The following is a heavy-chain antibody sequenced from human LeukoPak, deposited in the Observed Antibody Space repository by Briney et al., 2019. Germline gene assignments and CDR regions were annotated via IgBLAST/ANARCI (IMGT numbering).Heavy chain of an antibody. CDR2: IYTTCYDT. CDR3: ARRGYGGYDLQYFDS. V-gene: IGHV5-51*02. D-gene: IGHD5-12*01. Sequence: GEAPKISSRGSGYTFTSYWTAWGRQMPGEGVVGGGLIYTTCYDTRYSPSFQGQITISADKSISTAYLQWNSLKASDTAMYYCARRGYGGYDLQYFDSWGQGTLVTVSS. J-gene: IGHJ4*02. CDR1: GYTFTSYW.